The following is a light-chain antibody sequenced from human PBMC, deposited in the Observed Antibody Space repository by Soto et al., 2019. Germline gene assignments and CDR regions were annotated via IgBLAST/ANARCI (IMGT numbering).Light chain of an antibody. CDR2: EAS. V-gene: IGKV1-5*03. CDR1: QSITKW. Sequence: DIQITQSPSTLSASVGYRVTITCRASQSITKWLAWHQQRPGKAPKLLVYEASTLQSGVPSRFSGSASGTEFTLTISSLQPDDFATYYCQQYNSYSWTFGQGTTGDIK. J-gene: IGKJ1*01. CDR3: QQYNSYSWT.